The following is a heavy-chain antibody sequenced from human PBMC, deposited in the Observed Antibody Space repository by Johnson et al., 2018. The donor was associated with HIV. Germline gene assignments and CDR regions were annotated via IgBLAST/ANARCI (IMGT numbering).Heavy chain of an antibody. D-gene: IGHD6-13*01. CDR3: ARERSSSRKAFDI. CDR2: ISYDGSNK. Sequence: QVQLVESGGGVVQPGRSLRLSCAASGFTFSSYAMHWVRQAPGKGLEWVAVISYDGSNKYYADSVKGRFTISRDSSKNTLYLQMNSLRPEDTAVYYCARERSSSRKAFDIWGQGTMVTVSS. CDR1: GFTFSSYA. V-gene: IGHV3-30*04. J-gene: IGHJ3*02.